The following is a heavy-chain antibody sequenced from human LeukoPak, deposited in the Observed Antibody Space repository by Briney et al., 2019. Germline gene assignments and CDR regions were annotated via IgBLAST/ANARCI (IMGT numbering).Heavy chain of an antibody. D-gene: IGHD4-11*01. CDR3: AKDLYSTPPDYSNYLNTRVDL. CDR1: GFTFSSYG. Sequence: GGSLRLSCAASGFTFSSYGMHWVRQAPGKGLEWVAFIRYDGSNKYYADSVKGRFTIPRDNSKNTLYLQMNSLRAEDTAVYYCAKDLYSTPPDYSNYLNTRVDLWGRGTLVTVSS. J-gene: IGHJ2*01. V-gene: IGHV3-30*02. CDR2: IRYDGSNK.